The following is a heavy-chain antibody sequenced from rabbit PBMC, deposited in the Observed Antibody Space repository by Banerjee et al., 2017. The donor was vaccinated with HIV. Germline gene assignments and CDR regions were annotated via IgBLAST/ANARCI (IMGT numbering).Heavy chain of an antibody. CDR1: GFSFSSSYW. D-gene: IGHD4-1*01. CDR2: IYAGSSGVT. Sequence: QEQLEESGGDLAKPEGSLTLTCTASGFSFSSSYWICWVRRAPRKGLEWIAYIYAGSSGVTYYASWAKGRFTISKTSSTTVTLQMTSLTVADTATYFCARDLAGVIGWNFGLWGQGTLVTVS. J-gene: IGHJ3*01. CDR3: ARDLAGVIGWNFGL. V-gene: IGHV1S45*01.